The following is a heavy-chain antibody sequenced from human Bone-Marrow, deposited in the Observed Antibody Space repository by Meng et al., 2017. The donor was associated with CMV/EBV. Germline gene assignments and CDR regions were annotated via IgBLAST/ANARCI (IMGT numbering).Heavy chain of an antibody. CDR3: AREAASVIVGAAYNWFDP. Sequence: ASVKVSCKASGYTFTSYYMHWVRQAPGQGLEWMGIINPSGGSTSCAQKFQGRVTMTRDTSTSTVYMELSSLRSEDTAVYYCAREAASVIVGAAYNWFDPWGQGTRVTVYS. D-gene: IGHD1-26*01. J-gene: IGHJ5*02. CDR2: INPSGGST. CDR1: GYTFTSYY. V-gene: IGHV1-46*01.